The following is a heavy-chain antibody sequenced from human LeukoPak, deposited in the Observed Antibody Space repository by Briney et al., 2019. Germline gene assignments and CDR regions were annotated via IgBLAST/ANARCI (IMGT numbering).Heavy chain of an antibody. Sequence: ASVKVSCKVSGYTLTELSMHWVRQAPGKGLEWMGGFDPEYGETIYAQKFQGRVTMTEDTSTDTAYMELSSLRSEDTAVYYCATRGDGYNLVFDYWGQGTLVTVSS. J-gene: IGHJ4*02. V-gene: IGHV1-24*01. CDR1: GYTLTELS. CDR2: FDPEYGET. D-gene: IGHD5-24*01. CDR3: ATRGDGYNLVFDY.